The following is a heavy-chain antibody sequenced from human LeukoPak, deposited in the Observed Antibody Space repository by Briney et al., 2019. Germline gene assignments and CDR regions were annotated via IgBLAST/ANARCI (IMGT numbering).Heavy chain of an antibody. V-gene: IGHV4-39*01. J-gene: IGHJ4*02. Sequence: SETLSLTCTVSGGSISSSSYYWGWIRQPPGKGLEWIGSIYYSGSTYYNPSLKSRVTISVDTSKNQFSLKLSSVTAADTAVYYCARHEIPLNYFDYWGQRTLVTVSS. D-gene: IGHD2-21*01. CDR2: IYYSGST. CDR1: GGSISSSSYY. CDR3: ARHEIPLNYFDY.